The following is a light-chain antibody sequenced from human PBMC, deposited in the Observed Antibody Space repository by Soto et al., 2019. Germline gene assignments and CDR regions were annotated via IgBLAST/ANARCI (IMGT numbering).Light chain of an antibody. V-gene: IGLV1-51*01. CDR3: GTWDSSLSAWV. CDR2: DNN. Sequence: QSVLTQAPSVSAAPGQKVTISCSGSSSNIGNNYVSWYQHLPGTAPKLLIYDNNKRPSGIPDRFSGSKSGTSATLGITGLQTGDEADYYCGTWDSSLSAWVFGGGTKVTVL. J-gene: IGLJ3*02. CDR1: SSNIGNNY.